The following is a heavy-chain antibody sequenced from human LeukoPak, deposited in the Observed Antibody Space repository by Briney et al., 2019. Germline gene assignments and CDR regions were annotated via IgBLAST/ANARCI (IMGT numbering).Heavy chain of an antibody. CDR2: IYYSGST. CDR1: GGSISSYY. V-gene: IGHV4-59*01. Sequence: SETLSLTCTVSGGSISSYYWSWIRQPPGKGLEWIGYIYYSGSTYYNPSLKSRVTISVDTSKNQFSLKLSSVTAADTAVYYCARDGFHYFDYWGQGTLVTVSS. J-gene: IGHJ4*02. CDR3: ARDGFHYFDY.